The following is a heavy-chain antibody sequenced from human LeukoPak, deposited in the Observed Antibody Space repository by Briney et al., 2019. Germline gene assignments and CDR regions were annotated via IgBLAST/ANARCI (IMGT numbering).Heavy chain of an antibody. CDR2: ISYDGSNK. J-gene: IGHJ3*02. V-gene: IGHV3-30*18. CDR3: AKDRARAFDI. Sequence: GGSLRLSCAASGFTFSSYGMHWVRQAPGKGLEWVAVISYDGSNKYYADSVKGRFTISRDNSKNTLYLQMNSLRAEDTAVYYCAKDRARAFDIWGQGTMVTVSS. D-gene: IGHD3-10*01. CDR1: GFTFSSYG.